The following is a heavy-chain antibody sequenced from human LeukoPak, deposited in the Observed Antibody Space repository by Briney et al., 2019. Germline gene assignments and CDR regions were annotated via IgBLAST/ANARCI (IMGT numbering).Heavy chain of an antibody. CDR1: GFTFKSYD. D-gene: IGHD5-18*01. V-gene: IGHV3-73*01. J-gene: IGHJ4*02. Sequence: GGSLRLSCAASGFTFKSYDMHWVRQASGKGLEWVGRIRSKANSYATAYAASVKGRFTISRDDSKNTAYLQMNSLKTEDTAVYYCTRHRGVYSYDYWGQGTLVTVSS. CDR2: IRSKANSYAT. CDR3: TRHRGVYSYDY.